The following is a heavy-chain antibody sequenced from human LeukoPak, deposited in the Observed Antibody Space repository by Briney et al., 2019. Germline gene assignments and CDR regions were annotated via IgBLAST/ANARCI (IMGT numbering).Heavy chain of an antibody. D-gene: IGHD5-18*01. CDR2: IYTSGST. J-gene: IGHJ4*02. Sequence: SQTLSLTCTVSGGSINSGSYFWSWIRQPAGKGLEWIGRIYTSGSTNYNPSLKSRVTISVDTSKNQLSLKLSSVTAADTAVYYCARGVDTAMASDYWGQGTLVTVSS. CDR3: ARGVDTAMASDY. CDR1: GGSINSGSYF. V-gene: IGHV4-61*02.